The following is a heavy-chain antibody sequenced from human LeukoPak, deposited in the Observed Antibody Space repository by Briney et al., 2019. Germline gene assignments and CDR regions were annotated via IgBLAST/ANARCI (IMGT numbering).Heavy chain of an antibody. CDR2: INHNGNVN. J-gene: IGHJ6*02. Sequence: GGSLRLSCAASGFTFSSYWMDWARQAPGKGLEWVASINHNGNVNYYVDSVKGRFTISRDNAKNSLYLQMSNLRAEDTAVYFCARGGGLDVWGQGATVTVSS. D-gene: IGHD3-16*01. CDR1: GFTFSSYW. V-gene: IGHV3-7*03. CDR3: ARGGGLDV.